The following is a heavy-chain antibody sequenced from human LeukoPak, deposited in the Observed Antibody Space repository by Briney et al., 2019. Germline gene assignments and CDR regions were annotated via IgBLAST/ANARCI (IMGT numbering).Heavy chain of an antibody. J-gene: IGHJ4*02. CDR1: GFTFSSYA. D-gene: IGHD4-23*01. V-gene: IGHV3-30-3*01. CDR3: ARFYGGNSGYFDY. CDR2: ISYDGSNK. Sequence: GGSLRLSCAASGFTFSSYAMHWVRQAPGKGLEWVAVISYDGSNKYYADSVKGRFTISRDNSKNTLYLQMNSLRAEDTAVYYCARFYGGNSGYFDYWGQGTLVTVSS.